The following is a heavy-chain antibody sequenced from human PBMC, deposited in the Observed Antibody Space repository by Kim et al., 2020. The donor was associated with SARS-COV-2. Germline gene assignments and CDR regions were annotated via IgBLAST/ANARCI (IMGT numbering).Heavy chain of an antibody. CDR1: GGTFSSYA. Sequence: SVKVSCKASGGTFSSYAISWVRQAPGQGLEWMGGIIPIFGTANYAQKFQGRVTITADESTSTAYMELSSLRSEDTAVYYCARVPARATVTTPHNWFDPWGQGTLVTVSS. CDR2: IIPIFGTA. CDR3: ARVPARATVTTPHNWFDP. D-gene: IGHD4-17*01. J-gene: IGHJ5*02. V-gene: IGHV1-69*13.